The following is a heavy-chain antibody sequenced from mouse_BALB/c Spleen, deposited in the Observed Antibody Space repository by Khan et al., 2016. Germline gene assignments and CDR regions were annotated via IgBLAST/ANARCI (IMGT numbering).Heavy chain of an antibody. CDR1: GYTFTSYW. CDR2: IYPGNGDT. CDR3: ARTYYGSLDY. V-gene: IGHV1-87*01. Sequence: QVQLKQSGAELARPGASVKLSCKASGYTFTSYWMQWVKQRPGQGLEWIGAIYPGNGDTRYSQKFKGKATLTADKSSNTAYVQLSSLASEDSAVYYCARTYYGSLDYWGQGTTLTVSS. D-gene: IGHD2-10*01. J-gene: IGHJ2*01.